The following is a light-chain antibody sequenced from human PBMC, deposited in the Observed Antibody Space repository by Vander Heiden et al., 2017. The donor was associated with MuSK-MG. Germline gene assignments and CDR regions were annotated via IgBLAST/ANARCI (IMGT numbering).Light chain of an antibody. CDR3: QQGDNRSLT. J-gene: IGKJ4*01. V-gene: IGKV3-11*01. CDR1: QGVGDY. Sequence: EVVLTQSPAILSSSPGETGTLSCRASQGVGDYLAWYQHKPGQAPRLLIYDASNRAPGIPARFSGGGSGTDFTLTISSLEPEDFAVYFCQQGDNRSLTFGGGTKVDIK. CDR2: DAS.